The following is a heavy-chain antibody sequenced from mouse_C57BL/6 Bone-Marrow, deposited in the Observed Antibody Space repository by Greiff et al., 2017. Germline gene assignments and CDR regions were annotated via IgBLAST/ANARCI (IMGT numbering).Heavy chain of an antibody. Sequence: VQLQQSGAELAKPGASVKLSCKASGYTFTSYWMHWVKQRPGQGLEWIGYINPSSGYTKYNQKFKDKATLTAYKSSSTAYMQLSSLTYEDSAVYYCARISNYFYYAMDYWGQGTSVTVSS. D-gene: IGHD2-5*01. V-gene: IGHV1-7*01. CDR3: ARISNYFYYAMDY. J-gene: IGHJ4*01. CDR2: INPSSGYT. CDR1: GYTFTSYW.